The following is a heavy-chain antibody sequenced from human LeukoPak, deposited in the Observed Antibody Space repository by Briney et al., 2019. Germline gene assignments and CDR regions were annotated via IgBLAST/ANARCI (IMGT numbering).Heavy chain of an antibody. J-gene: IGHJ3*02. V-gene: IGHV1-18*01. CDR2: ISGYKGNT. CDR3: ARGITVAGDHDAFDI. CDR1: GYTFSSYG. D-gene: IGHD6-19*01. Sequence: ASVKVSCKTSGYTFSSYGISWVRQAPGQGLEWMGWISGYKGNTNYAQKLQGRVTMTTDTSTSTAYMELRSLRSDDTAVYYCARGITVAGDHDAFDIWGQGTMVTVSS.